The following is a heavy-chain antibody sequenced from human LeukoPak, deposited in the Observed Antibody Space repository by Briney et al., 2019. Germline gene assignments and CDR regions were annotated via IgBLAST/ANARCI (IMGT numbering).Heavy chain of an antibody. J-gene: IGHJ4*02. CDR1: GFTFSSYA. Sequence: GGSLRLSCAASGFTFSSYAMHWVRQAPGKGLEWVAVISYDGSNKYYADSVKGRFTISRDNSKNTLCLQMNSLRAEDTAVYYCARKEARWLQLAFDYWGQGTLVTVSS. V-gene: IGHV3-30*01. CDR2: ISYDGSNK. D-gene: IGHD5-24*01. CDR3: ARKEARWLQLAFDY.